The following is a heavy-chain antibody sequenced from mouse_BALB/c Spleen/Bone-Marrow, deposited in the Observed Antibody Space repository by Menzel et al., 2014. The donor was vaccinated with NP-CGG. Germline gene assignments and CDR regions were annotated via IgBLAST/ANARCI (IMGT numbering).Heavy chain of an antibody. Sequence: DVKLQESGGGLVQPGGSLKLSCAASGFTFSSYTMSWVRLTPEKRLEWVAYISNGGGNTYYADPVKGRFTISRDNAKNTLYLQMSSLKSEATALYYCARRDGTYYFDYWGQGTTLTVSS. CDR1: GFTFSSYT. D-gene: IGHD4-1*01. J-gene: IGHJ2*01. V-gene: IGHV5-12-2*01. CDR2: ISNGGGNT. CDR3: ARRDGTYYFDY.